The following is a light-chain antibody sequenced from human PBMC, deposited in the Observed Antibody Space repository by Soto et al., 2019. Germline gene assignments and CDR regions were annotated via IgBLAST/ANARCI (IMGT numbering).Light chain of an antibody. CDR2: DAS. CDR3: LQFHNLPT. V-gene: IGKV1-33*01. J-gene: IGKJ4*01. CDR1: QDISNY. Sequence: DIQMTQSPSSLSASVGDRVTITCQASQDISNYLNWYQHKPGKAPKILIYDASTLETGVPSRFSGSGSGTDLTFTISSLQPEDIATYYCLQFHNLPTFGGGTKVDIK.